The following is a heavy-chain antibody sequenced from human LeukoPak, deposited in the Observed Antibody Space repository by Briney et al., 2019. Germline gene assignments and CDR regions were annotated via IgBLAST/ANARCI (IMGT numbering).Heavy chain of an antibody. D-gene: IGHD2-2*02. Sequence: ASVKVSCKASGYTFTSYYMHWVRQAPGQGLEWMGIINPSGGSTSYAQKFQGGVTMTRDTSTSTVYMELSSLRSEDTAVYYCARNGYCSSTSCYRWWYFDLWGRGTLVTVSS. CDR2: INPSGGST. CDR3: ARNGYCSSTSCYRWWYFDL. V-gene: IGHV1-46*01. CDR1: GYTFTSYY. J-gene: IGHJ2*01.